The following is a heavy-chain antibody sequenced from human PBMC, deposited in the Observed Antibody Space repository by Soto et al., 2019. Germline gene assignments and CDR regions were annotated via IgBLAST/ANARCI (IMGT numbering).Heavy chain of an antibody. CDR1: GGSISSSSYY. D-gene: IGHD4-17*01. Sequence: SETLSLTCTVSGGSISSSSYYWGWIRQPPGKGLEWIGSIYYSGSTYYNPSLKSRVTISVDTSKNQFSLKLSSVTAADTAVYYCARPQVNYGDYDPTWGVSYYGMDVWGQGTTVTVSS. CDR3: ARPQVNYGDYDPTWGVSYYGMDV. CDR2: IYYSGST. V-gene: IGHV4-39*01. J-gene: IGHJ6*02.